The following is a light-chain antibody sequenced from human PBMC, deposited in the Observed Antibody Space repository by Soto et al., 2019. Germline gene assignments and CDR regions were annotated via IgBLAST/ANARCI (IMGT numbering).Light chain of an antibody. V-gene: IGKV3-15*01. J-gene: IGKJ2*01. Sequence: ETVMTQSPATLSVSLGERVTLSCRASQSVDTKLSWYQHKPGQAPRLLIYGASTRAAGIPARLSGSGSGTEFTLTISGLQSEDFAVYFCQQYYIWYTYGQGTKLEIK. CDR3: QQYYIWYT. CDR2: GAS. CDR1: QSVDTK.